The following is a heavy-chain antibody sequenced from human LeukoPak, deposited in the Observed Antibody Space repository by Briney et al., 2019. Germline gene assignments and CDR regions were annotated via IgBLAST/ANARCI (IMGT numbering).Heavy chain of an antibody. CDR1: GFLFSDFA. J-gene: IGHJ6*02. CDR3: TRGQEGNYYYFGMDV. Sequence: GGSLRLSCTASGFLFSDFAINWFRQAPGHGLEWVGFIRSKDYGGTTEYAASVKGRFTISRDESKSIAYLQMNSLKTEDTAVYYCTRGQEGNYYYFGMDVWGHGTTVTVSS. V-gene: IGHV3-49*03. CDR2: IRSKDYGGTT.